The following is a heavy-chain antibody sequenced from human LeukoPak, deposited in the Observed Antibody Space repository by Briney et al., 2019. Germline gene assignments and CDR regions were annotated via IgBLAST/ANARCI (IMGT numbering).Heavy chain of an antibody. V-gene: IGHV3-53*01. CDR3: AKDRLGHLLGAFDI. J-gene: IGHJ3*02. CDR2: IYSGGST. CDR1: GFTVSSNY. D-gene: IGHD7-27*01. Sequence: GGSLRLSCAASGFTVSSNYMSWVRQAPGKGLEWVSVIYSGGSTYYADSVKGRFTISGDNSKNTLYLQMNSLRAEDTAVYYCAKDRLGHLLGAFDIWGQGTMVTVSS.